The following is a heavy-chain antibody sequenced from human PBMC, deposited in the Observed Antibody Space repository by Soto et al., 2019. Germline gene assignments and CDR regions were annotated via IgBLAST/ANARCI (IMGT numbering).Heavy chain of an antibody. Sequence: EVQLVESGGGVVRPGGSLRPSCAASGLTFDDYGMSWVREAPGKGLAWVSGINWNGGSTGYVDSVKGRFTISRDNAKTPLYLQMNSLSAADTALYHCARATGVWYCSSTSSVVSVDHWGQCTLVTDS. CDR1: GLTFDDYG. J-gene: IGHJ1*01. CDR3: ARATGVWYCSSTSSVVSVDH. V-gene: IGHV3-20*01. CDR2: INWNGGST. D-gene: IGHD2-2*01.